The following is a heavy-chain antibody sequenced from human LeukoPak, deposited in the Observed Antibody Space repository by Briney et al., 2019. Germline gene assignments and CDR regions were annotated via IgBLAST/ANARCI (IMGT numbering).Heavy chain of an antibody. CDR1: GGSIINYH. CDR3: ARHMPWGLVAGGIDY. Sequence: SETLSLTCSVSGGSIINYHWSWIRQPPGKGLEWIGYIFSRGDTKYNPSLRSRATVSLEASKNQFSLRVTSITAADTAVYYCARHMPWGLVAGGIDYWGQGAQVTVSS. J-gene: IGHJ4*02. V-gene: IGHV4-59*01. D-gene: IGHD4-23*01. CDR2: IFSRGDT.